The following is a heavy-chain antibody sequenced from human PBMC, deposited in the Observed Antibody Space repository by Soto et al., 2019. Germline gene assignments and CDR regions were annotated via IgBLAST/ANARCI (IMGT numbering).Heavy chain of an antibody. J-gene: IGHJ4*02. CDR2: IIPILGIA. D-gene: IGHD2-2*01. CDR1: GGTFSSYT. CDR3: ARVPHCRSTSCFFDY. V-gene: IGHV1-69*02. Sequence: QVQLVQSGAEVKKPGSSVKVSCKASGGTFSSYTISWVRQAPGQGLEWMGRIIPILGIANYAQKFQGRVTITADKSTSTAYMELSSLRSEDTAVYYWARVPHCRSTSCFFDYWGQGTLVTVSS.